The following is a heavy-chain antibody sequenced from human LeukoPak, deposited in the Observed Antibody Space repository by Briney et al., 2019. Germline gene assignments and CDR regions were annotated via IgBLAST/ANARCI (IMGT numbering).Heavy chain of an antibody. J-gene: IGHJ3*02. Sequence: PGGSLRLSCAASGFTFSSYAMHWVRQAPGKGLEWVAVISYDGSNKYYADSVKGRFTISRDNSKNTLYLQMNSLRAEDTAVYYCAREVVTAFEIWGQGTMVTVSS. CDR1: GFTFSSYA. D-gene: IGHD3-22*01. CDR3: AREVVTAFEI. CDR2: ISYDGSNK. V-gene: IGHV3-30*04.